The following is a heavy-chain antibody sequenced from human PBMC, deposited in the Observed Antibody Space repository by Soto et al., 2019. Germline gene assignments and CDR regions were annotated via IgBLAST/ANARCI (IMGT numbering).Heavy chain of an antibody. D-gene: IGHD4-17*01. V-gene: IGHV4-30-4*01. CDR2: IYYSGST. CDR1: GGSISSGGYY. J-gene: IGHJ4*02. CDR3: ARVDYGDFNFDY. Sequence: SETLSLTCTVSGGSISSGGYYWSWIRQPPGKGLEWIGYIYYSGSTYYNPSLKSRVTISVDTSKNQFSLKLSSVTAADTAVYYCARVDYGDFNFDYWGQGTLVTVSS.